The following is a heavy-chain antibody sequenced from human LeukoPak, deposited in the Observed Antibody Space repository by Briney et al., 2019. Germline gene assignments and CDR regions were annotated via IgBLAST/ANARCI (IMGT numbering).Heavy chain of an antibody. CDR2: IHYSGRT. Sequence: PSETLSLTCTVSGGSISGHYWGWIRQPPGKGLEWIGYIHYSGRTVYKPSLRSRLTLSLDASRNRFSLKLRSVSAADTAVYYCVRENYFDKWGRGTLVTVSS. J-gene: IGHJ4*02. CDR3: VRENYFDK. V-gene: IGHV4-59*11. CDR1: GGSISGHY.